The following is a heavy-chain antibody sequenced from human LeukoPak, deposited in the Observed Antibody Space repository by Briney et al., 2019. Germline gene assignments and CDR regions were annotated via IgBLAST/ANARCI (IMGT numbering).Heavy chain of an antibody. CDR1: GFTFSNAW. J-gene: IGHJ4*02. V-gene: IGHV3-15*01. CDR3: TGHDYYDSSGYWPFDY. CDR2: IKSKTDGGTT. Sequence: GGSLRLSCAASGFTFSNAWMSWVSQAPGKGMEWVGRIKSKTDGGTTDYAAPVKGRFTISRDDSKNTLYLQMNSLKTEDTAVYYCTGHDYYDSSGYWPFDYWGQGTLVTVSS. D-gene: IGHD3-22*01.